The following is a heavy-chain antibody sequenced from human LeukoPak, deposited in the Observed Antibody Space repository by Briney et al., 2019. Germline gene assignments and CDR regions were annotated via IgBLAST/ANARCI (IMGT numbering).Heavy chain of an antibody. J-gene: IGHJ4*02. D-gene: IGHD3-3*01. CDR3: ARVRLRFLEWLPAVYFDY. V-gene: IGHV3-21*01. CDR1: GFTFSSYS. CDR2: ISSSSSYI. Sequence: GGSLRLSCAASGFTFSSYSMNWVRQAPGKGLEWVSSISSSSSYIYYADSVKGRFTISRDNAKNSLYLQMNSLRAEDTAVYYCARVRLRFLEWLPAVYFDYWGQGTLVTVSS.